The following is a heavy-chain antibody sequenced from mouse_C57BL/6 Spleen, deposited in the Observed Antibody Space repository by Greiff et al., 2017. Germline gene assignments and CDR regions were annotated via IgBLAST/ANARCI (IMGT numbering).Heavy chain of an antibody. CDR3: ARPVYYDYNYAMDY. Sequence: QVQLHQPGAELVKPGASVKMSCKASGYTFTSYWITWVKQRPGQGLEWIGDIYPGSGSTNYNEKFKSKATLTVDTSSSTAYMQLSSLTSEDSAVYYCARPVYYDYNYAMDYWGQGTSVTVSS. CDR1: GYTFTSYW. CDR2: IYPGSGST. V-gene: IGHV1-55*01. J-gene: IGHJ4*01. D-gene: IGHD2-4*01.